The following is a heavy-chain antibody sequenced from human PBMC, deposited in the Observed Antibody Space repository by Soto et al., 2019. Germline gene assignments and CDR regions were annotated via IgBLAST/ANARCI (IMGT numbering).Heavy chain of an antibody. J-gene: IGHJ3*02. CDR3: ARTRIVGAPSDI. CDR2: IYYSGST. CDR1: GGSISSYY. Sequence: PSETLSLTCTVSGGSISSYYWSWIRQPPGKGLEWIGYIYYSGSTNYNPSLKSRVTISVDTSKNQFSLKLSSVTAADTAVYYCARTRIVGAPSDIWGQGTMVTVSS. V-gene: IGHV4-59*01. D-gene: IGHD1-26*01.